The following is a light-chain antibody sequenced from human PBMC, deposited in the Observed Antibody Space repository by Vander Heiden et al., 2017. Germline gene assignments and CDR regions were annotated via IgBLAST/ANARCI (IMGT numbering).Light chain of an antibody. CDR3: QQYYSSPQT. CDR2: WAS. CDR1: QSVLYSSNNNNY. V-gene: IGKV4-1*01. Sequence: DIVMTQSPASLSVSLGERATINCKSSQSVLYSSNNNNYLAWYQQKPGQPPKLLIYWASTLESGVPDRFSGSGSGTDFTLTISSLQAEDVAVYYCQQYYSSPQTFGRGSKVEIK. J-gene: IGKJ1*01.